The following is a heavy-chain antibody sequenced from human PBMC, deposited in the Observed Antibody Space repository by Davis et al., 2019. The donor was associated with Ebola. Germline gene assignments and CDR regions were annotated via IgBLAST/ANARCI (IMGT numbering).Heavy chain of an antibody. V-gene: IGHV4-34*01. CDR2: INHSGST. CDR1: GGSFSGYY. CDR3: ARDRTYSGSYSSYWYFDL. D-gene: IGHD1-26*01. Sequence: PSETLSLTCAVYGGSFSGYYWSWIRQPPGKGLEWIGEINHSGSTNYNPSLKSRVTISVDTSKNQFSLKLSSVTAADTAVYYCARDRTYSGSYSSYWYFDLWGRGTLVTVSS. J-gene: IGHJ2*01.